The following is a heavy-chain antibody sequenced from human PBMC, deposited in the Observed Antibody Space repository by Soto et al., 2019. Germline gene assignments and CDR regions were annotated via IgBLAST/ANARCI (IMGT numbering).Heavy chain of an antibody. CDR1: GGSISSSSYY. CDR2: IYYSGST. CDR3: ARHTSYSDRLLWFGEFPPYFDY. V-gene: IGHV4-39*01. D-gene: IGHD3-10*01. J-gene: IGHJ4*02. Sequence: SQTLSLTCTFSGGSISSSSYYWGWIRQPPGKGLEWIGSIYYSGSTYYNPSLKSRVTISVGTSKNQFSLKLSSVTADDTAVYYCARHTSYSDRLLWFGEFPPYFDYWGQGTLVTVSS.